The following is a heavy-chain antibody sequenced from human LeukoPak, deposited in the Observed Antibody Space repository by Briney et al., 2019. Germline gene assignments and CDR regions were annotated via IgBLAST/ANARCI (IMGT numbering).Heavy chain of an antibody. CDR2: ISGSGSTT. D-gene: IGHD6-6*01. CDR1: GFTFSSYS. Sequence: GGSLRLSCAASGFTFSSYSMNWVRQAPGKGLEWVSAISGSGSTTYYADSVKGRFTISRDNSKNTLYLQMNSLRAEDTALYYCAKDRFSSSSLSYCYFDYWGQGTLVTVSS. CDR3: AKDRFSSSSLSYCYFDY. J-gene: IGHJ4*02. V-gene: IGHV3-23*01.